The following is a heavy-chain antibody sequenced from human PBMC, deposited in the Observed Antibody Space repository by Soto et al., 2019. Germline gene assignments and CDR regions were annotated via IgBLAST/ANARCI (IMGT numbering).Heavy chain of an antibody. V-gene: IGHV1-2*02. CDR1: GYSFTGHY. J-gene: IGHJ6*01. D-gene: IGHD3-10*01. CDR2: LQPDNGGT. Sequence: QVQLVQSGAEVKPPGASVKVSCKASGYSFTGHYMHWVRQVSGKRLECLGWLQPDNGGTYYAPKFQGRVTFTRDTSTTTAYMDLSGLHSDDTAVYYCARDLWPLGSGSPCPTYGMDLWGQGTTVAVSS. CDR3: ARDLWPLGSGSPCPTYGMDL.